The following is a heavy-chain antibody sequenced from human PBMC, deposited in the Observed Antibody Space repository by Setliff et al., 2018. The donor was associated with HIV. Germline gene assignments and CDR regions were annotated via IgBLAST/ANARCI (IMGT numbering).Heavy chain of an antibody. CDR1: GYTFISYG. CDR2: ISVKNGNT. CDR3: ARIVALNGYPSDY. V-gene: IGHV1-18*01. J-gene: IGHJ4*02. D-gene: IGHD2-8*01. Sequence: ASVKVSCKASGYTFISYGVSWVRQAPGQGLEWMGWISVKNGNTNYAQKFQGRVTMTTDTSTSTAYMELRSLGSDDTAVYYCARIVALNGYPSDYWGQGTLVTYPQ.